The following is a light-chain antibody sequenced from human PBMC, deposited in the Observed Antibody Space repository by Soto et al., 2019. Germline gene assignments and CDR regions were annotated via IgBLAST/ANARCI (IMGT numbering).Light chain of an antibody. V-gene: IGKV3-15*01. CDR1: QSVSRN. CDR2: AAS. J-gene: IGKJ2*01. CDR3: QQYNNWPYT. Sequence: EIVMPQSPATLSVSPGERATLSCRASQSVSRNLAWYQQKPGQAPRLLIYAASTRATGIPARCSGRGSGTEFALTISSLQSEDFAGYYCQQYNNWPYTFGQGTKLEIK.